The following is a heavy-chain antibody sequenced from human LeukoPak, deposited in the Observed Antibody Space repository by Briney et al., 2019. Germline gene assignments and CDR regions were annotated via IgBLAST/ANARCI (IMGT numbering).Heavy chain of an antibody. J-gene: IGHJ1*01. CDR2: ISSGSTYI. CDR3: ARGPRNSSTYQYFQH. CDR1: GFTFSDYS. Sequence: GGSLRLSCAASGFTFSDYSMNWVRQAPGRGLEWVSSISSGSTYIFYADSLKGRFTVSRDNAKSSLSLQMNSLRVEDTAVYHCARGPRNSSTYQYFQHWGQGTLVTVSS. V-gene: IGHV3-21*01. D-gene: IGHD6-13*01.